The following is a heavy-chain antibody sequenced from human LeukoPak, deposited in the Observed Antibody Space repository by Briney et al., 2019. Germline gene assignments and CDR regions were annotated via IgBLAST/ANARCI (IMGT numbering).Heavy chain of an antibody. D-gene: IGHD6-19*01. CDR3: ARESYSSGWIIDY. J-gene: IGHJ4*02. CDR1: GGSISSSSYY. Sequence: SETLSLTCTVSGGSISSSSYYWGWIRQPPGKGLEWIGSIYYSGSTNYNPSLKSRVTISVDTSKNQFSLKLSSVTAADTAVYYCARESYSSGWIIDYWGQGTLVTVSS. V-gene: IGHV4-39*07. CDR2: IYYSGST.